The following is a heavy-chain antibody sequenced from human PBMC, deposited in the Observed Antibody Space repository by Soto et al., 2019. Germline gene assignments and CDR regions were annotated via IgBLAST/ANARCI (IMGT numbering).Heavy chain of an antibody. J-gene: IGHJ3*02. V-gene: IGHV1-69*01. CDR2: IIPIFGTA. CDR1: GGTFSSYA. CDR3: EAPEDIVVVPAATDPDAFDI. D-gene: IGHD2-2*01. Sequence: QVQLVQSGAEVKKPGSSVKVSCKASGGTFSSYAISWVRQAPGQGLEWMGGIIPIFGTANYAQKFQGRVTITADESTSTAYMELSSLRSEDTAVYYCEAPEDIVVVPAATDPDAFDIWGQGTMVTVSS.